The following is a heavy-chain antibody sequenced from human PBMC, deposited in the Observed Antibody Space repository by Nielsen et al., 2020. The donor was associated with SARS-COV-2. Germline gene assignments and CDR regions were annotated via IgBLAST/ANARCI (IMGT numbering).Heavy chain of an antibody. J-gene: IGHJ6*02. D-gene: IGHD2/OR15-2a*01. Sequence: GGSLRLSCAASGFTFSSYSMNWVRQAPGKGLEWVSSISSSSSYIYYADSVKGRFTISRDNAKNSLYLQMNSLRAEDTAVYYCARDLWLIAYYYYGMEVWGQGTTVTVSS. CDR3: ARDLWLIAYYYYGMEV. CDR2: ISSSSSYI. V-gene: IGHV3-21*01. CDR1: GFTFSSYS.